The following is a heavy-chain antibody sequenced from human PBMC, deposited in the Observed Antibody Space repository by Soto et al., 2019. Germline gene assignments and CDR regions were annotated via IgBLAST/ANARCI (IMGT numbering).Heavy chain of an antibody. CDR2: ISGSGGST. V-gene: IGHV3-23*01. Sequence: GGSLRLSCAASGFTFSSYAMSWVRQAPGKGLEWVSAISGSGGSTYYADSVKGRFTISRDNSKNTLYLQMNSLRAEDTAVYYCAKEYYDFWSGYYTHYYYYYYGMDVWGQGTTVTVSS. CDR1: GFTFSSYA. D-gene: IGHD3-3*01. J-gene: IGHJ6*02. CDR3: AKEYYDFWSGYYTHYYYYYYGMDV.